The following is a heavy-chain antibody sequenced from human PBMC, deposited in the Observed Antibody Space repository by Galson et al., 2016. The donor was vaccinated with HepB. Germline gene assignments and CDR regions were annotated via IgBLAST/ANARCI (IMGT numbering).Heavy chain of an antibody. D-gene: IGHD3-10*01. CDR2: ITWNSGSV. Sequence: SLRLSCAASGISFDDYGMDWVRQAPGKGLEWVSGITWNSGSVGYADSVKGRFTISRDNAKNSLYLQMNSLRAEDTAVYYCARAMIRGVIKSSLNDAFDIWGQGTLVTVSS. V-gene: IGHV3-9*01. CDR3: ARAMIRGVIKSSLNDAFDI. J-gene: IGHJ3*02. CDR1: GISFDDYG.